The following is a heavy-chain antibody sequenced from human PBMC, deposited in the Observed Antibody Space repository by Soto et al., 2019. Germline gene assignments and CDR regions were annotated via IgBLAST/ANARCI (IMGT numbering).Heavy chain of an antibody. V-gene: IGHV3-48*02. CDR2: ISSSSSTI. CDR3: VRDEEWGRSSGYYYHYYYYGMDV. Sequence: SGGSLRLSCAASGFTFSSYSMNWVRQAPGKGLEWVSYISSSSSTIYYADPVKGRFTISRDNAKNSLYLQMNSLRDEDTAVYYCVRDEEWGRSSGYYYHYYYYGMDVWGQGTTVTVSS. D-gene: IGHD3-22*01. J-gene: IGHJ6*02. CDR1: GFTFSSYS.